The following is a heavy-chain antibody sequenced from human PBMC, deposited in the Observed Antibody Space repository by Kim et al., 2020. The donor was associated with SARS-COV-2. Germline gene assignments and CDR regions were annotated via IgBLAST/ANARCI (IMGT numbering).Heavy chain of an antibody. J-gene: IGHJ6*02. CDR3: TTDPGDYEGYYYGMDV. CDR2: IKSKTDGGTT. CDR1: GFTFSNAW. Sequence: GGSLRLSCAASGFTFSNAWMSWVRQAPGKGLEWVGRIKSKTDGGTTDYAAPVKGRFTISRDESKNTLYLQMNSLKTEDTAVYYCTTDPGDYEGYYYGMDVWGQGTTVTVSS. D-gene: IGHD4-17*01. V-gene: IGHV3-15*01.